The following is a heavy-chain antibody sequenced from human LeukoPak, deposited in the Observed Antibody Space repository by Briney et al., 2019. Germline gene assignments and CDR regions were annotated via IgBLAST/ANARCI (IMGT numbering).Heavy chain of an antibody. CDR3: ARAEALLPYLY. D-gene: IGHD2-15*01. J-gene: IGHJ4*02. Sequence: GGSLRLSCAASGFTFGSYWMSWVRQAPGKGLEWVANIKQDGSEKYYVDSVKGRFTISRDNAKNSLFLQMNSLRDEDTAVYYCARAEALLPYLYWGQGTLVTVSS. V-gene: IGHV3-7*02. CDR1: GFTFGSYW. CDR2: IKQDGSEK.